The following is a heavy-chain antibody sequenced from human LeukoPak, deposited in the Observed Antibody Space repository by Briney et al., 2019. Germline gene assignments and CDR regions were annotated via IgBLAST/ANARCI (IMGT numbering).Heavy chain of an antibody. Sequence: GASVKVSCKASGYTFTSYGISWVRQAPEPGLEWMGWICAYNGNTNYAQKLQGRVTMTTDTSTSTAYMELRSLRSDDTAVYYCARDFDYGDYEYWFDPWGQGTLVTVSS. CDR3: ARDFDYGDYEYWFDP. CDR2: ICAYNGNT. CDR1: GYTFTSYG. V-gene: IGHV1-18*01. J-gene: IGHJ5*02. D-gene: IGHD4-17*01.